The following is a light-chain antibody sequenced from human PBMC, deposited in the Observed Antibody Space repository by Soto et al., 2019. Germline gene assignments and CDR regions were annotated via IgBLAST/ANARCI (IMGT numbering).Light chain of an antibody. Sequence: EIVMTQSPATLSVSPGERATLSCRASQSVSSNLAWYQQKPGQAPRLLIYGASTRATGIPATFSGSGSGTEFTRTISSLQSEDFAVYYCQQYNNWPPLTFGGGTKVEIK. CDR1: QSVSSN. V-gene: IGKV3-15*01. CDR2: GAS. CDR3: QQYNNWPPLT. J-gene: IGKJ4*01.